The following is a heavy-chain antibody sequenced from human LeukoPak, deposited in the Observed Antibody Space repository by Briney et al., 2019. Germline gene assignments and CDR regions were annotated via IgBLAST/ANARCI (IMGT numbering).Heavy chain of an antibody. D-gene: IGHD3-9*01. CDR2: INQSGST. J-gene: IGHJ4*02. V-gene: IGHV4-34*01. CDR1: GGSFSGYY. Sequence: SETLSLTCAVYGGSFSGYYWSWIRQPPGKGLEWIGEINQSGSTNYNPSLKSRVTISVDTSKNQFSLKLSSVTAADTAVYYCASVPAYYDILTGYSLDYWGQGTLVTVSS. CDR3: ASVPAYYDILTGYSLDY.